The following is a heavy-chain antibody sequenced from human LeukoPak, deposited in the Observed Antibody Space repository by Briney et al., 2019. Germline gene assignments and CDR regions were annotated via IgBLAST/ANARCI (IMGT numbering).Heavy chain of an antibody. D-gene: IGHD2-2*01. J-gene: IGHJ3*02. CDR2: IHYSGKT. V-gene: IGHV4-31*03. Sequence: PSETLSLTCTVSGGSISSGNYYWSWIRQNPGKGLECIGYIHYSGKTYYSPSLKSRVTISVDTSKNQFSLKLSSVTVADTAVYYCARQEVVPAAKFDAFDIWGQGTMVTVSS. CDR3: ARQEVVPAAKFDAFDI. CDR1: GGSISSGNYY.